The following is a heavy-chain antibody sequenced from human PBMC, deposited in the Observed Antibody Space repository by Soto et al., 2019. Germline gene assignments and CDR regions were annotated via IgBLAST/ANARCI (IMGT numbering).Heavy chain of an antibody. V-gene: IGHV1-3*01. CDR1: GYTFTSYA. D-gene: IGHD2-21*02. CDR3: ARGPGGPDCPGDY. CDR2: INAGNGNR. Sequence: QVQLVQSGAEVKKPGASVKVSCKASGYTFTSYAMHWVRQAPGQRREWMGWINAGNGNRKYSQKFQGRVTITRDTSASTAYMELSSLRSEDTAVYYCARGPGGPDCPGDYWGQGTLVTVSS. J-gene: IGHJ4*02.